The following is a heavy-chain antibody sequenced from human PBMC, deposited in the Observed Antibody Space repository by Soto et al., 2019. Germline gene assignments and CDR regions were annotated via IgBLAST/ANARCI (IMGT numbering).Heavy chain of an antibody. V-gene: IGHV4-39*01. Sequence: QLQLQESGPGLVKPSETLSLTCSVSGVSISATSYYWGWIRQPPGKGLEWIGSVYYTGSTYYSPSLKSRVPLSVATSKTQFSLRLSSVTAADTAVYYCARRGQQLHFYWYFELWGRGTVVTVSS. CDR2: VYYTGST. CDR1: GVSISATSYY. J-gene: IGHJ2*01. D-gene: IGHD6-13*01. CDR3: ARRGQQLHFYWYFEL.